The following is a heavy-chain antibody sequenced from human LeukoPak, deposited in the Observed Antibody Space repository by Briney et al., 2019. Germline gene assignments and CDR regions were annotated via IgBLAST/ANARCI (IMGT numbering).Heavy chain of an antibody. CDR3: ARRGRIAVAGTPWFDP. D-gene: IGHD6-19*01. V-gene: IGHV5-51*01. CDR2: IYPGDSDT. CDR1: GYSFTSYW. J-gene: IGHJ5*02. Sequence: GESLKISCKGSGYSFTSYWIGWVRQMPGKGLEWMGIIYPGDSDTRYSPSFQGQVTISADKSISTAYLQWSSLKASDTAMYYCARRGRIAVAGTPWFDPWGQGTLVTVSS.